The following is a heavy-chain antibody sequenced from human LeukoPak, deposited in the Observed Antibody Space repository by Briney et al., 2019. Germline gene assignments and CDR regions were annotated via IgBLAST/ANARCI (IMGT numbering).Heavy chain of an antibody. V-gene: IGHV1-18*01. CDR3: ARDYAVDIVVVPAAMQFDP. CDR2: ISAYNGNT. J-gene: IGHJ5*02. CDR1: GYTFTSYG. Sequence: GASVKVSCKASGYTFTSYGISWVRQAPGQGLEWMGWISAYNGNTNYAQKLQGRVTMTTDTSTSTAYMELRSLRSDDTAVYYCARDYAVDIVVVPAAMQFDPWGQGTLVTVSS. D-gene: IGHD2-2*03.